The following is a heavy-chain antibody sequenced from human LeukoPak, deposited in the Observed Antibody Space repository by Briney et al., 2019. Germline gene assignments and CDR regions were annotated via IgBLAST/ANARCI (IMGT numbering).Heavy chain of an antibody. V-gene: IGHV3-74*01. D-gene: IGHD4-17*01. CDR1: GFTFSSYW. Sequence: GGSLRLSCAASGFTFSSYWMHWVRQAPGKGLVWVSRINSDGSSTSYADSVKGRFTISRDNAKNTLYLQMNSLRAEDTAVYYCASPYTVTYGMDVWGQGTTVTVSS. CDR2: INSDGSST. J-gene: IGHJ6*02. CDR3: ASPYTVTYGMDV.